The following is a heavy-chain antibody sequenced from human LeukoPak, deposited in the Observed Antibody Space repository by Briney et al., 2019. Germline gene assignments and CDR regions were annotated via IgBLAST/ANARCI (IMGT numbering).Heavy chain of an antibody. CDR2: IDPDGRER. V-gene: IGHV3-74*03. Sequence: GGSLRLSCAASGFNFRNYWMNWVRHAPGKGLVWVAHIDPDGRERKYADFVKGRFTISRDNAKDTLSLQMNSLRVDDTALYYCVRDRMGPLPYDWWGQGTLVTVSS. CDR3: VRDRMGPLPYDW. D-gene: IGHD2-8*01. J-gene: IGHJ4*02. CDR1: GFNFRNYW.